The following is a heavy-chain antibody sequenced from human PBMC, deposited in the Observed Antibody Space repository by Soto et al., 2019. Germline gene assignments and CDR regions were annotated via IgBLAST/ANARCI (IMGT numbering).Heavy chain of an antibody. CDR1: GGTFSSYA. D-gene: IGHD3-22*01. J-gene: IGHJ4*02. CDR3: ARPEVYYDSSGYYQFDY. Sequence: QVQLVQSGAEVKKPGSSVKVSCKASGGTFSSYAISWVRQAPGQGLEWMGGIIPIFGTANYAQKFQGRVTLTADESTSTAYMELSSLRSEDTAVYYCARPEVYYDSSGYYQFDYWGQGTLVTVSS. CDR2: IIPIFGTA. V-gene: IGHV1-69*12.